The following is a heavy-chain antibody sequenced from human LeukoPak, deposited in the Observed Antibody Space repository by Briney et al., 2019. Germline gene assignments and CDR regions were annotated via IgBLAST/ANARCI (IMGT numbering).Heavy chain of an antibody. J-gene: IGHJ4*02. Sequence: GGSLRLSCAASGFTFSSCAMSWVRQAPGKGLEWVSAIIASGGSTYYADSVKGRFTISRDNSRNTLYLQMNSLRAEDTAVYYCSNVDYWGQGTLVTVSS. V-gene: IGHV3-23*01. CDR1: GFTFSSCA. CDR2: IIASGGST. CDR3: SNVDY.